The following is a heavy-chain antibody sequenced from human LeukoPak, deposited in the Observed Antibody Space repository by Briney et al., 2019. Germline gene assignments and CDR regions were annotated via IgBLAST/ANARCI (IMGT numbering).Heavy chain of an antibody. Sequence: GGSLRLSCAVSGFAFSDYGMHWVRQAPGKGLEWVAVISYDGSHMYYADSVKGRFTISRDNSKNTLYLQMNSLRAEDTAVYYCAKSNSGWYVPPSDWGQGALVTVSS. D-gene: IGHD6-19*01. CDR1: GFAFSDYG. CDR3: AKSNSGWYVPPSD. CDR2: ISYDGSHM. J-gene: IGHJ4*02. V-gene: IGHV3-30*18.